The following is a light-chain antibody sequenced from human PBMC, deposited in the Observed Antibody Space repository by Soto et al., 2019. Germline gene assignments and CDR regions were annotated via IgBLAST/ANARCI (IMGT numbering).Light chain of an antibody. CDR2: GAS. J-gene: IGKJ2*01. CDR1: QRVSRY. V-gene: IGKV3-20*01. CDR3: LQYGSSPYT. Sequence: EIGLTQSPGILSLSPGERATISCRASQRVSRYLIWFQQKPGQAPRLLIYGASRRATDIPDRFSGSGSETDFTLTISRLEPEDFAVFYCLQYGSSPYTFGQGTKVEIK.